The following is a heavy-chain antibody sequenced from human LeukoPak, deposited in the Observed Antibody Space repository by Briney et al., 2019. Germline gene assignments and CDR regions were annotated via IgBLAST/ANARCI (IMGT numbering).Heavy chain of an antibody. J-gene: IGHJ4*02. Sequence: GGSLRLSCAASGFTFSSYWMHWVRQAPGKGLVWVSRINSDGSSTSYADSVKGRFTISRDNAKNTLYLQMNSLRAEDTAVYYCARDDYDILTGYYWVDYWGQGTLVTVSS. V-gene: IGHV3-74*01. D-gene: IGHD3-9*01. CDR1: GFTFSSYW. CDR3: ARDDYDILTGYYWVDY. CDR2: INSDGSST.